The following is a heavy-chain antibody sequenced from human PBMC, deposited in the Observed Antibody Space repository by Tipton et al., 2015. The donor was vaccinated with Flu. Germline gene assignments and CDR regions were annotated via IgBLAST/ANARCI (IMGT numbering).Heavy chain of an antibody. V-gene: IGHV3-33*01. D-gene: IGHD2-2*01. CDR3: ARVRRYAPGQYIDY. CDR1: GFTFSNYG. J-gene: IGHJ4*02. CDR2: ISSDGVNQ. Sequence: SLRLSCTTSGFTFSNYGMHWVRQAPGKGLEWMAVISSDGVNQYYADSVKGRFIIPRDDSKDMLYLQMSSLRVDDTAVCFGARVRRYAPGQYIDYWGRGTLVTVS.